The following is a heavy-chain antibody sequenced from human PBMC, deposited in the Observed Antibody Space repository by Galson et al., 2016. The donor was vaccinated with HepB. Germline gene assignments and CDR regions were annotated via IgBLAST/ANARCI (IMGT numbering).Heavy chain of an antibody. V-gene: IGHV3-30*03. D-gene: IGHD3-3*01. CDR2: MSYDGSTK. CDR1: GFTVNSYG. CDR3: AREVHSDDFWSGYTLSYYGMDV. J-gene: IGHJ6*02. Sequence: SLRLSCAASGFTVNSYGVHWVRQTPGKRLEWMAVMSYDGSTKKYADSVKGRVTISRDNSKNTVYLQMNRLRPEDTAVYYCAREVHSDDFWSGYTLSYYGMDVWGQGTAVTVPS.